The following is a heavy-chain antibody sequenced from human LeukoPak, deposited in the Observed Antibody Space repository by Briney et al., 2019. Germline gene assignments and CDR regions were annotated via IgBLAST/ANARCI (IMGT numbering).Heavy chain of an antibody. CDR1: GFTFSGYG. J-gene: IGHJ4*02. CDR3: AKGDGDYAGTDY. CDR2: ISYDGSNK. D-gene: IGHD4-17*01. Sequence: GRSLRLSCAASGFTFSGYGMHWVRQAPGKGLEWVAVISYDGSNKYYADSVKGRFTISRDNSKNTLYLQTNSLRAEDTAVYYCAKGDGDYAGTDYWGQGTLVTVSS. V-gene: IGHV3-30*18.